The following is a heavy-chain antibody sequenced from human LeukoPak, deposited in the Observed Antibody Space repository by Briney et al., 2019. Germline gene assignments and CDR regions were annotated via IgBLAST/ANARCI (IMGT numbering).Heavy chain of an antibody. D-gene: IGHD5-24*01. V-gene: IGHV3-7*01. CDR3: VRCDGYNSCYFDY. J-gene: IGHJ4*02. CDR1: GFTFSSHW. CDR2: INQDGSRK. Sequence: GGSLRLSCGASGFTFSSHWMSWVRQAPGKGLEWVANINQDGSRKNYVGSVKGRFTISRDNAKNSLELQMNSLRVEDTAVYYYVRCDGYNSCYFDYWGQGTLVTVSS.